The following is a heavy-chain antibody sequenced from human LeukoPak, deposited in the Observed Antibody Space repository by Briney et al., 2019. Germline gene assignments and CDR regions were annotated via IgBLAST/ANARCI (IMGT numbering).Heavy chain of an antibody. V-gene: IGHV3-7*01. CDR3: ARDLRPYYDFWSGYSGVDY. CDR2: IKQDGSEK. CDR1: GFTFSSYW. D-gene: IGHD3-3*01. Sequence: GGSLRLSCAASGFTFSSYWMSWVRQAPGKGLEWVANIKQDGSEKYYVDSVKGRFTISRDNAKNSLYLQMNSLRAEDTTVYYRARDLRPYYDFWSGYSGVDYWGQGTLVTVSS. J-gene: IGHJ4*02.